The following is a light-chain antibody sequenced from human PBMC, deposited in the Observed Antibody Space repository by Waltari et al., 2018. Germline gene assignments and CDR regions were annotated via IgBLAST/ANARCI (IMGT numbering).Light chain of an antibody. CDR2: RAS. J-gene: IGKJ4*01. Sequence: DIQMSQSPSTLSTSVGDRVPITCRASQNINIWLAWFQQKPGKAPKLLISRASTLQSGVPSRFSGGASGSDFTLTISRLEPEDFAVYFCQQYDRSPLTFGGGTKVDIK. CDR1: QNINIW. CDR3: QQYDRSPLT. V-gene: IGKV1-5*03.